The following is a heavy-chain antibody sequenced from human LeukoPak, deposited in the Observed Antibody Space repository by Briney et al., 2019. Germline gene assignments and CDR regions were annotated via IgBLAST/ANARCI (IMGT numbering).Heavy chain of an antibody. CDR3: ARLGGFVYYYMDV. D-gene: IGHD3-10*01. V-gene: IGHV3-21*01. CDR1: GFTFSSYS. CDR2: ISSSSSYI. J-gene: IGHJ6*03. Sequence: GGSLRLSCAASGFTFSSYSMNWVRQAPGKGLEWVSSISSSSSYIYYADSVKGRFTISRDNAKNSLYLQMNSLRAEDTAVYYCARLGGFVYYYMDVWGKGTTVTVSS.